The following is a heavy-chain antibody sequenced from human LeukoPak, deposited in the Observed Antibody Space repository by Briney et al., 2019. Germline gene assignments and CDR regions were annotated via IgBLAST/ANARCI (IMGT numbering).Heavy chain of an antibody. V-gene: IGHV3-21*04. D-gene: IGHD5-12*01. CDR3: ARDRRGYDLSYYYGMDV. J-gene: IGHJ6*02. CDR2: ISSSSSYI. Sequence: GGSLRLSCAASGFTFSSYSMNWVRQAPGKGLEWVSSISSSSSYIYYADSVKGRFTISRDNAKNSLYLQMNSLRAEDTAVYYCARDRRGYDLSYYYGMDVWGQGTTVTVSS. CDR1: GFTFSSYS.